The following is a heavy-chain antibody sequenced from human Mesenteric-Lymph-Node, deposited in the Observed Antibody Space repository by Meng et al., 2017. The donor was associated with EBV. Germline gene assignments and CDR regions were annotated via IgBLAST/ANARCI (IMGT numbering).Heavy chain of an antibody. CDR2: IYDTGNT. D-gene: IGHD3-22*01. Sequence: QVTLSASGPGRVEPYLTLSLSCDASGDPITRVVYLWSWIRQPPWKCLEWMGYIYDTGNTYHTPFSKSRVTFSIETARNYFFLKLSSVTAADTAVYYCARAWEVVNFDYWGQGTLVTVSS. CDR3: ARAWEVVNFDY. CDR1: GDPITRVVYL. V-gene: IGHV4-30-4*01. J-gene: IGHJ4*02.